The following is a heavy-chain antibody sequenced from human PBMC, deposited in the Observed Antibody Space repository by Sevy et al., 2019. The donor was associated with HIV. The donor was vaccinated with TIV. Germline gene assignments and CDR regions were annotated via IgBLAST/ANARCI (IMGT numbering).Heavy chain of an antibody. Sequence: GGSLRLSCSASGFTFSSYAMSWVRQTPGKGLEWVSAIGGSGGSTYYADSMKGRFTISRDNSKNTLYLLMNSLRAEDTAVYYCAKGRPIAQSWFDPWGQGTLVTVSS. CDR2: IGGSGGST. D-gene: IGHD6-13*01. J-gene: IGHJ5*02. V-gene: IGHV3-23*01. CDR1: GFTFSSYA. CDR3: AKGRPIAQSWFDP.